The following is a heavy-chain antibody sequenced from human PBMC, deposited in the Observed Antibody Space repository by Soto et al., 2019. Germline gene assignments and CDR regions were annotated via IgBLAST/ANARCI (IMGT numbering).Heavy chain of an antibody. CDR2: IIPIFGTA. CDR1: VGTFSSYA. Sequence: SVKGSCKASVGTFSSYAISWVRQAPGQGLEWMGGIIPIFGTANYAQKFQGRVTITADESTSTAYMELSSLRSEDTAVYYCARDSSGLDDAFDISGQGPMVTVSS. CDR3: ARDSSGLDDAFDI. V-gene: IGHV1-69*13. J-gene: IGHJ3*02. D-gene: IGHD5-12*01.